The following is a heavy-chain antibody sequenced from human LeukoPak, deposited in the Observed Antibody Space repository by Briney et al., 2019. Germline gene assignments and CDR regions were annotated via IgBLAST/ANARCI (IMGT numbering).Heavy chain of an antibody. J-gene: IGHJ5*02. V-gene: IGHV1-24*01. CDR1: GYTLTELS. D-gene: IGHD4-17*01. CDR3: ARTATVTTLTNWFDP. Sequence: GASVKVSCKVSGYTLTELSMHWVRQAPGKGLEWMGGFDPEDGETIYAQKFQGRVTMTRDTSTSTVYMELSSLRSEDTAVYYCARTATVTTLTNWFDPWGQGTLVTVSS. CDR2: FDPEDGET.